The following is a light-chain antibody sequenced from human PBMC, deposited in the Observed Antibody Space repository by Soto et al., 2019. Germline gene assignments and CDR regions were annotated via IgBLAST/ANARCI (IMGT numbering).Light chain of an antibody. CDR1: QSVSYN. J-gene: IGKJ4*01. Sequence: EIVMTQSPATLSVSPGETATLSCRASQSVSYNLAWYQQQPGQGPRLLIYGAFTRATGIPARFSGSGSGTEFILIISSLQSEDVAVYYCQQYKNWPPLTFGGGTKVEIK. CDR3: QQYKNWPPLT. CDR2: GAF. V-gene: IGKV3-15*01.